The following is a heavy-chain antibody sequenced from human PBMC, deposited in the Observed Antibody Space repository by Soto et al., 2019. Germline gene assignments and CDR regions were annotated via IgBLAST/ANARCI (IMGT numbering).Heavy chain of an antibody. V-gene: IGHV3-7*03. CDR3: ARDLREGRYSPFDY. Sequence: GGSLRLSCVASGFTFSSYWMSWVRQAPGKGLEWMANIKEDGSEKYYVDSVKGRFTISRDNAKNSLFLQMNSLRAEDTAVYYCARDLREGRYSPFDYWGPGTLVTVSS. J-gene: IGHJ4*02. CDR2: IKEDGSEK. D-gene: IGHD1-26*01. CDR1: GFTFSSYW.